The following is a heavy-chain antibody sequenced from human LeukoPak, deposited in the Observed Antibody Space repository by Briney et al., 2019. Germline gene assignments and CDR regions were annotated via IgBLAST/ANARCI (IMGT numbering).Heavy chain of an antibody. Sequence: GGSLRLSCGASGFTFSNYAMSWVRQAPGKGLEWVSSISSSSSYIYYADSVKGRFTISRDNAKNSLYLQMNSLRAEDTAVYYCARYDTPGPVAFDIWGQGTMVTVSS. CDR3: ARYDTPGPVAFDI. CDR2: ISSSSSYI. J-gene: IGHJ3*02. V-gene: IGHV3-21*01. CDR1: GFTFSNYA. D-gene: IGHD3-22*01.